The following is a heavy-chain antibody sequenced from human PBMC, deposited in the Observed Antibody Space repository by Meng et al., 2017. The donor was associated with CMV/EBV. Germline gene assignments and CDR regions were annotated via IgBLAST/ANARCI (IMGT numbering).Heavy chain of an antibody. CDR1: GGSISSYY. J-gene: IGHJ4*02. Sequence: SETLSLTCTVSGGSISSYYWSWIRQPAGKGLEWIGRIYTSGSTNYNPSLKSRVTMSVDTSKNQFSLKLSSVTAADTAVYYCARVCYYDSSGYYYEGAYYFDYWGQGTLVTVSS. D-gene: IGHD3-22*01. CDR2: IYTSGST. V-gene: IGHV4-4*07. CDR3: ARVCYYDSSGYYYEGAYYFDY.